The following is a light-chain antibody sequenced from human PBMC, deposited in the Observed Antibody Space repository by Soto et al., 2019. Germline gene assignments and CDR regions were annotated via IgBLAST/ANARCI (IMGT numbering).Light chain of an antibody. CDR3: SSYTTSNTWV. Sequence: QSALTQPASVSGSPGQSITISCTGTSSDVGAYNFVAWYRQHPGKAPKLMIYEVSNRPSGVSNRFSGFKSGNTASLTISGLQAEDEADYYCSSYTTSNTWVFGGGTKVTVL. J-gene: IGLJ3*02. CDR2: EVS. CDR1: SSDVGAYNF. V-gene: IGLV2-14*01.